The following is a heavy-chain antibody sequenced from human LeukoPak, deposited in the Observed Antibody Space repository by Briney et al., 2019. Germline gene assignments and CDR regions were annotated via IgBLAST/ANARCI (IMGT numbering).Heavy chain of an antibody. Sequence: ASVKVSCKASGYTFTGYYMHWVRQAPGQGLEWMGWINPNSGSTNYAQKFLGRVTMTRDTSISTAYMELSRLRSDDTAVYYCARDSIVVGPGGVVTFDAFDIWGQGTMVTVSS. J-gene: IGHJ3*02. CDR3: ARDSIVVGPGGVVTFDAFDI. D-gene: IGHD2-2*01. CDR1: GYTFTGYY. V-gene: IGHV1-2*02. CDR2: INPNSGST.